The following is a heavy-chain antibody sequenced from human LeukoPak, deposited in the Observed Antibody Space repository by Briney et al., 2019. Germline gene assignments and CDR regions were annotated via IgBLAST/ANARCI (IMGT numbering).Heavy chain of an antibody. D-gene: IGHD4-23*01. Sequence: GGSLRLSCAASGFTFSSYSMNWVRQAPGKGLEWVSSISSSSSYIYYADSVKGRFTISRDNAKNSLYLQMNSLRAEDTAVYYCAREVVTALVWFDPWGQGTLVTVSS. CDR2: ISSSSSYI. CDR1: GFTFSSYS. J-gene: IGHJ5*02. CDR3: AREVVTALVWFDP. V-gene: IGHV3-21*01.